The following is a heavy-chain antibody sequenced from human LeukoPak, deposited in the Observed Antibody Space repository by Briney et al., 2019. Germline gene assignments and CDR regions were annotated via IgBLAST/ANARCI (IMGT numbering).Heavy chain of an antibody. Sequence: GRSLRLSCAASGFTFSSYAMHWVRQAPGKGLEWVAAISYDGSNKYYADSVKGRFTISRDNSKNTLYLQMNSLRAEDTAVYYCAREELFFYYYDSSGLYGMDVWGQGTTVTVSS. D-gene: IGHD3-22*01. CDR2: ISYDGSNK. V-gene: IGHV3-30-3*01. CDR3: AREELFFYYYDSSGLYGMDV. CDR1: GFTFSSYA. J-gene: IGHJ6*02.